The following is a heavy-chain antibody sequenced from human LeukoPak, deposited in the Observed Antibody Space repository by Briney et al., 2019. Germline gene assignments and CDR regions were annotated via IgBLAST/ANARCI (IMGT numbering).Heavy chain of an antibody. D-gene: IGHD2-21*01. CDR1: GGTFSSYA. CDR3: AKDVALRAAAYYFDY. Sequence: SCKASGGTFSSYAISWVRQAPGKGLEWVAVISYNGGDKKYADSVKGRFTISRDNSKNTVYLEMNSLRAEDTAVYYCAKDVALRAAAYYFDYWGQGTLVTVSS. CDR2: ISYNGGDK. V-gene: IGHV3-30*04. J-gene: IGHJ4*02.